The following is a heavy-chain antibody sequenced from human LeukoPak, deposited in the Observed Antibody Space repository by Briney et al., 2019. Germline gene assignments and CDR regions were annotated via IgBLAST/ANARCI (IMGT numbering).Heavy chain of an antibody. J-gene: IGHJ4*02. CDR3: AKDRRITFGGVIDPFDY. V-gene: IGHV3-23*01. Sequence: GGSLRLSCAASGFTFSSHAMSWVRQAPGKGLEWVSAISGSGGSTYYADSVKGRFTISRDNSKNTLYLQMNSLRAEDTAVYYCAKDRRITFGGVIDPFDYWGQGTLVTVSS. D-gene: IGHD3-16*02. CDR2: ISGSGGST. CDR1: GFTFSSHA.